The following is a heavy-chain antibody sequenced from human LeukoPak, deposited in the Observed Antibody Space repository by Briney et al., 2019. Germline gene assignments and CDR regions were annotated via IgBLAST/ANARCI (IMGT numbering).Heavy chain of an antibody. D-gene: IGHD3-9*01. V-gene: IGHV3-7*03. CDR3: ARVNYDILTGYSIYYYYMDV. CDR2: IKQDGSEK. CDR1: GFTFSSYW. J-gene: IGHJ6*03. Sequence: GGSLRLSCAASGFTFSSYWMSWVRQAPGKGLEWVANIKQDGSEKYYVDSVKGRFTISRDNAKNSLYLQMNSPRAEDTAVYYCARVNYDILTGYSIYYYYMDVWGKGTTVTISS.